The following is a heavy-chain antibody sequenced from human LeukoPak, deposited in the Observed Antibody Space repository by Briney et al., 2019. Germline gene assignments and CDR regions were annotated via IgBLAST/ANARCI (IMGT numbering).Heavy chain of an antibody. V-gene: IGHV3-11*01. CDR3: ASWQYSSGWYNYYGMDV. D-gene: IGHD6-19*01. Sequence: GGSLRLSCAASGFTFSDYYMSWIRQAPGKGLEWVSYISSSGSTIYYADSVKGRFTISRDNAKNSLYLQMNSLRAEDTAVYYCASWQYSSGWYNYYGMDVWGQGTTVTVSS. J-gene: IGHJ6*02. CDR2: ISSSGSTI. CDR1: GFTFSDYY.